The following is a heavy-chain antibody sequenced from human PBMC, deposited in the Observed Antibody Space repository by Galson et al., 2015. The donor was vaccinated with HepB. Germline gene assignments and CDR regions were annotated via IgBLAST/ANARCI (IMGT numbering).Heavy chain of an antibody. CDR1: GYSFTSYW. V-gene: IGHV5-51*01. D-gene: IGHD6-19*01. Sequence: QSGAEVKKPGESLKISCKGSGYSFTSYWIGWVRQMPGKGLEWMGLIYPCDSDTRYSPSFQGQVTISADKSISTAYLQWSSLKASDTAMYYCARPGSSGWYGDYGMDVWGQGTTVTVSS. CDR3: ARPGSSGWYGDYGMDV. J-gene: IGHJ6*02. CDR2: IYPCDSDT.